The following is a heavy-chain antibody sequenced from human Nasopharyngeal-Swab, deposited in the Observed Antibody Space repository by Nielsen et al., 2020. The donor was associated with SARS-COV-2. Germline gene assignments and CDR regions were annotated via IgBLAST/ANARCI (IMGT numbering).Heavy chain of an antibody. D-gene: IGHD1-26*01. V-gene: IGHV3-53*04. CDR3: ARVLGARQTYSFYFDY. CDR2: AYSGGST. J-gene: IGHJ4*02. CDR1: GFNVGDTY. Sequence: GGSLILSCAVSGFNVGDTYMSWVRQAPGKGLEWVSAAYSGGSTYYADSVKGRFTISTHTSENTLYLQMKSLRPEDTAVYYCARVLGARQTYSFYFDYWGQGTLVTVSS.